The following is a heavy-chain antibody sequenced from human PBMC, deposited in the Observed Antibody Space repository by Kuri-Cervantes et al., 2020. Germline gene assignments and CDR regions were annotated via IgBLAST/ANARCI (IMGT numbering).Heavy chain of an antibody. CDR1: GFTFSNAW. D-gene: IGHD3-3*01. CDR2: ISYDGSNK. J-gene: IGHJ6*02. CDR3: AREVGVTIFGVVIPAYYYYGMDV. V-gene: IGHV3-30*03. Sequence: GGSLRLSCAASGFTFSNAWMSWVRQAPGKGLEWVAVISYDGSNKYYADSVKGRFTISRDNSKNTLYLQMNSLRAEDTAVYYCAREVGVTIFGVVIPAYYYYGMDVWGQGTTVTVSS.